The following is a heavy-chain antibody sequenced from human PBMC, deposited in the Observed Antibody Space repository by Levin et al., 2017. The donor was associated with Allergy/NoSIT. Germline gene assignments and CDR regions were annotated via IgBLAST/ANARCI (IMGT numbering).Heavy chain of an antibody. V-gene: IGHV4-31*03. CDR3: ARNRGLVGGIYNYWFDT. CDR2: IHYSGKI. D-gene: IGHD5-24*01. CDR1: GFSFISCGYY. Sequence: SESLSLSCTVSGFSFISCGYYWSWLRHYPGKGLEWIGNIHYSGKIHYSPSLKSRITISVDTSKNQFSLKLSFVTGADTAVYYCARNRGLVGGIYNYWFDTWGQGTLVTVSS. J-gene: IGHJ5*02.